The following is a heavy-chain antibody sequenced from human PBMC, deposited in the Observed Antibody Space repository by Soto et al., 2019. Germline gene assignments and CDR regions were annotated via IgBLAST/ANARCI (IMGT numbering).Heavy chain of an antibody. V-gene: IGHV3-30-3*01. CDR1: GFTFSSYA. CDR3: AREGAPQVVQFWFDP. Sequence: GGSLRLSCAASGFTFSSYAMHWVRQAPGKGLEWVAVISYDGSNKYYADSVKGRFTISRDNSKNTLYLQMNSLRAEDTAVYYCAREGAPQVVQFWFDPWGQGTLVTVSS. CDR2: ISYDGSNK. D-gene: IGHD1-1*01. J-gene: IGHJ5*02.